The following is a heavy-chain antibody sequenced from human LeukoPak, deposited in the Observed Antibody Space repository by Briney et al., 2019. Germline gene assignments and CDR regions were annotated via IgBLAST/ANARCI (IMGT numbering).Heavy chain of an antibody. CDR3: ARERYYYDSTSEGNY. D-gene: IGHD3-22*01. CDR1: GGPISSDSHY. J-gene: IGHJ4*02. CDR2: IYNSGNT. V-gene: IGHV4-39*01. Sequence: SETLSLTCTVSGGPISSDSHYWGWIRQPPGKGLEWIGSIYNSGNTYYNPSLKSRVTISVDTSKNQFSLKLSSVTAADTAVYYCARERYYYDSTSEGNYWGQGTLVTVSS.